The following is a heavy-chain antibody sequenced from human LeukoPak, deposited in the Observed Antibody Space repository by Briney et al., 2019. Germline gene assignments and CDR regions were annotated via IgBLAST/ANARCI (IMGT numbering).Heavy chain of an antibody. CDR1: GYTFTGYY. CDR3: ARAGTVEMTPLDY. V-gene: IGHV1-2*04. CDR2: ISPNSGGT. Sequence: ASVKVSCKASGYTFTGYYMHWVRQAPGQGLEWMGWISPNSGGTNYAQKFQGWVTMTRDTSISTAYMELSRLRSDDTAVYYCARAGTVEMTPLDYWGQGTLVTVSS. J-gene: IGHJ4*02. D-gene: IGHD5-24*01.